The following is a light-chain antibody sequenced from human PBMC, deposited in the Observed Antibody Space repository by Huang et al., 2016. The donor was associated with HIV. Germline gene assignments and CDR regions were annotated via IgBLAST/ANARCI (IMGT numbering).Light chain of an antibody. V-gene: IGKV1-13*02. J-gene: IGKJ5*01. CDR3: QQLHAYPIT. CDR2: GAS. CDR1: QEIGTS. Sequence: HLTQSPPSLSASVGDSVFISCRDSQEIGTSLAWYQQSTGRAPKRLISGASTLQTGVPSRFSGYSAGTFFTLFITDLQPEDFATYYCQQLHAYPITFGQGTRLDIK.